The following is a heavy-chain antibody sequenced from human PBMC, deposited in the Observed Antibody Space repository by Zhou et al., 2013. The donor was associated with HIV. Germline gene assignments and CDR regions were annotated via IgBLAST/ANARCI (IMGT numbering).Heavy chain of an antibody. Sequence: QVQLVQSGPEVKRPGASVKVSCKASGYTLTDFGISWVRQAPGQGLEWVGGIIPIFGTANYAQKFQGRVTITADESTSTAYMELSSLRSEDTAVYYCALGDDWSWFDPWGQGTLVIVSS. CDR3: ALGDDWSWFDP. V-gene: IGHV1-69*13. J-gene: IGHJ5*02. CDR2: IIPIFGTA. D-gene: IGHD3-16*01. CDR1: GYTLTDFG.